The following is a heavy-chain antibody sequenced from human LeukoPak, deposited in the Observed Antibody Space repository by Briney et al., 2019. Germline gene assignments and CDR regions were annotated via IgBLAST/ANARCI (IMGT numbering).Heavy chain of an antibody. Sequence: SETLSLTCGVSGTSFTSYYWSWIRQTPGKGLEWIGEVNHSGYTNMNPSLKSRVTISVDTSKNQFSLMMTSVTAADTAVYFCARHVSLRGLCRGGRCYYMDVWGKGTPVTVSS. CDR3: ARHVSLRGLCRGGRCYYMDV. J-gene: IGHJ6*03. V-gene: IGHV4-34*01. CDR1: GTSFTSYY. CDR2: VNHSGYT. D-gene: IGHD2-15*01.